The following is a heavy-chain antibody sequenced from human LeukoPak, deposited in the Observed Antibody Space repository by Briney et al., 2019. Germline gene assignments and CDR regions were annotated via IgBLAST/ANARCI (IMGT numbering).Heavy chain of an antibody. CDR1: GFSISGYL. CDR3: VREXPXXXXXY. CDR2: TFDSGST. Sequence: SETLSLTCTASGFSISGYLWSWIRQPAGKGLEWVARTFDSGSTSYNPSPESGVTMSVDTPKNHFFQRLSTVTAADTAAYYCVREXPXXXXXYWGXAXLXTVSS. V-gene: IGHV4-4*07. J-gene: IGHJ4*02.